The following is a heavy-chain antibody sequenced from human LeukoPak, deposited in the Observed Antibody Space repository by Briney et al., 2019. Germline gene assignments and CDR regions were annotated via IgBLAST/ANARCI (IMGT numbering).Heavy chain of an antibody. Sequence: GASVKVSCKASGYTFTGYYMHWVRQAPGQGLEWMGWINPNSGGTNYAQKFQGRVTMTRDTSISTAYMELSRLRSDDTAVYCSASTLRNYYERCGYFDYWGQGTLVTVSS. D-gene: IGHD3-22*01. CDR3: ASTLRNYYERCGYFDY. CDR2: INPNSGGT. J-gene: IGHJ4*02. CDR1: GYTFTGYY. V-gene: IGHV1-2*02.